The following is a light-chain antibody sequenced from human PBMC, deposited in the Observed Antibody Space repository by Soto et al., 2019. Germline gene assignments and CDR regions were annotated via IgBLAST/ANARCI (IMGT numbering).Light chain of an antibody. CDR2: DIS. CDR3: QEYNTFSFT. J-gene: IGKJ2*01. Sequence: DIPMTQSPSTLSASVGDRVTITCRASHSISSLLAWYQQKPGKAPKVIIYDISNLESGVPSRFSGSGSGTEFTVTISSLQPEDFATYYCQEYNTFSFTFGQGTRLEI. V-gene: IGKV1-5*01. CDR1: HSISSL.